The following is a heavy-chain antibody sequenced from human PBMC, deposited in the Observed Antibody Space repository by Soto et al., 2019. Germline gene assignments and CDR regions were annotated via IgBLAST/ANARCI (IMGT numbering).Heavy chain of an antibody. V-gene: IGHV4-39*01. CDR2: IYYGGSS. D-gene: IGHD3-10*01. CDR1: GVSISSSSYY. J-gene: IGHJ4*02. CDR3: GRRGAD. Sequence: SATLSLTCTVSGVSISSSSYYWVWFRQPPGKGLEGIGTIYYGGSSYSNPSLKRRVTISLDTSKNQFSLTLTSVTEAGTAVDYCGRRGADWGQGTLVTVSS.